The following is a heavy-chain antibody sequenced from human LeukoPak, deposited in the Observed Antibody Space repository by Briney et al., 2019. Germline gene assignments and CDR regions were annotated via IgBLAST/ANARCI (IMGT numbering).Heavy chain of an antibody. CDR1: GFTFSSYW. J-gene: IGHJ5*02. V-gene: IGHV3-74*01. D-gene: IGHD3-3*01. CDR2: INSDGSST. Sequence: GGSLRLSCAASGFTFSSYWMHWVRQAPGKGLVWVSRINSDGSSTSYADSVKGRFTISRDNAKNTLYLQMNSLRAEDTALYYCAKGPREWLPPISWFDPWGQGTLVTVSS. CDR3: AKGPREWLPPISWFDP.